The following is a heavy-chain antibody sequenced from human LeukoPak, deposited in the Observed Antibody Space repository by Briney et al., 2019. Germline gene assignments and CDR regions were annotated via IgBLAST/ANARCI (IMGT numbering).Heavy chain of an antibody. CDR2: IWYDGSNK. Sequence: GGSLRLSCAASGFTFSSYGMHWVRQAPGKGLEWVAVIWYDGSNKYYADSVKGRFTISRDNSKNTLYLQMNSLRAEDTAVYYCAKDRRRYCSSTSCPYYFDYWGQGTLVTVSS. J-gene: IGHJ4*02. D-gene: IGHD2-2*01. CDR3: AKDRRRYCSSTSCPYYFDY. CDR1: GFTFSSYG. V-gene: IGHV3-33*06.